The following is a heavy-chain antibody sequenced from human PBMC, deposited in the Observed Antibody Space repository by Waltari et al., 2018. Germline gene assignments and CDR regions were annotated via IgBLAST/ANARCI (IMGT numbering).Heavy chain of an antibody. CDR1: GFTFNRYH. CDR2: IKQDATEQ. J-gene: IGHJ5*02. Sequence: EVQLVESGGGLVQPGESLRLSCEASGFTFNRYHMTWIRQPAGKGLEWVASIKQDATEQYYVDTVKGRFIISRDNAKNSLSLQMNSLRAEDTAVYYCVRAHDFLGNWFDPWGQGTQVTVSS. CDR3: VRAHDFLGNWFDP. D-gene: IGHD1-1*01. V-gene: IGHV3-7*01.